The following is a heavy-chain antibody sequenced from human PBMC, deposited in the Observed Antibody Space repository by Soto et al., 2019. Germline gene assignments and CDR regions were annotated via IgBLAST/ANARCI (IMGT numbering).Heavy chain of an antibody. V-gene: IGHV3-23*01. Sequence: GGSLRLSCAASGFTFSSYAMSWVRQAPGKGLEWVSAIGGSGGSTYYADSVKGRFTISRDNSKNTLYLQMNSLRAEDTAVYYCAKDPRPRYGQVVVPAPVDGMDVWGQGTTVTVSS. D-gene: IGHD2-2*01. J-gene: IGHJ6*02. CDR2: IGGSGGST. CDR3: AKDPRPRYGQVVVPAPVDGMDV. CDR1: GFTFSSYA.